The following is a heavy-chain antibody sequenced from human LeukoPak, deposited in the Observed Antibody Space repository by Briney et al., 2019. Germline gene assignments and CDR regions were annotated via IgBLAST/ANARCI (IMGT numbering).Heavy chain of an antibody. J-gene: IGHJ4*02. D-gene: IGHD3-10*01. CDR2: IRFDGSNE. Sequence: GGSLRLSCAASGFTFSNYGMHWVRQAPGKGLEWVAFIRFDGSNEYYADSVKGRFTISRDNSKNTLYLQMNSLRAEDTAVYYCAKDHLDYYYRSGSFIDYWGQGTLVTVSS. CDR1: GFTFSNYG. V-gene: IGHV3-30*02. CDR3: AKDHLDYYYRSGSFIDY.